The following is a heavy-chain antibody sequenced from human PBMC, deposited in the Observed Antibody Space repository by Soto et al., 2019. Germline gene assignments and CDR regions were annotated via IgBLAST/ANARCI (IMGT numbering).Heavy chain of an antibody. J-gene: IGHJ4*02. D-gene: IGHD3-9*01. Sequence: QVQLVQSGAEVKKPGASVKVSCRASGYTFTNYGISWVRQAPGQGLEWMGWINANNGNTNYAQTLQGRVTMTTDTTTSTAYMELRSLRSDDTAVYYCARDTMTGYLQFDYWGQGTLVTVSS. CDR3: ARDTMTGYLQFDY. CDR1: GYTFTNYG. CDR2: INANNGNT. V-gene: IGHV1-18*01.